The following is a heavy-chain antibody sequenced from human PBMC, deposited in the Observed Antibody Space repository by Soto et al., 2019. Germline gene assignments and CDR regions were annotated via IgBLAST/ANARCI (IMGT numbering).Heavy chain of an antibody. Sequence: QVQLVQSGAEVKKPGASVKVSCKALGYTFTNYYIHWVRQAPGQGLEWMGIINPSRGSTSYAQKFQGRVTMTRDTSTSTVYMELISLRSEDTAVYYCAREGFDGDVEHWGQGTLVTVSS. D-gene: IGHD2-21*02. J-gene: IGHJ4*02. V-gene: IGHV1-46*01. CDR1: GYTFTNYY. CDR2: INPSRGST. CDR3: AREGFDGDVEH.